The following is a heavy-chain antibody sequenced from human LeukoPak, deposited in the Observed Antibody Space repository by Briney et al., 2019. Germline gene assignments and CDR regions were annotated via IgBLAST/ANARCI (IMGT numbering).Heavy chain of an antibody. D-gene: IGHD6-6*01. CDR2: INHSGST. J-gene: IGHJ6*03. V-gene: IGHV4-38-2*02. Sequence: SETLSLTCTVSGYSISSGYYWGWIRQPPGKGLEWIGEINHSGSTNYNPSLKSRVTISVDTSKNQFSLKLSSVTAADTAVYYCARFGYNSSIHDYYYYMDVWGKGTTVTVSS. CDR1: GYSISSGYY. CDR3: ARFGYNSSIHDYYYYMDV.